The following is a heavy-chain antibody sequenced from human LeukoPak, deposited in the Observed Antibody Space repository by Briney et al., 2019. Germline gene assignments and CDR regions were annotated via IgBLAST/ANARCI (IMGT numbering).Heavy chain of an antibody. CDR3: ARHKGSWLIDAFDI. CDR1: GYNFNTYW. D-gene: IGHD6-13*01. CDR2: IYPGDSDT. Sequence: GESLKISCKGSGYNFNTYWIGWVRQLPGKGLEGMGIIYPGDSDTRYSPSFQGQVTISADKSISTAYLQWSSLKASDTATYYCARHKGSWLIDAFDIWGQGTMVTVSS. J-gene: IGHJ3*02. V-gene: IGHV5-51*01.